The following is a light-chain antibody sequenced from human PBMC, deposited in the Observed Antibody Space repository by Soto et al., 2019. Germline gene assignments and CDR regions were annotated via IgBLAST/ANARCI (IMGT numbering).Light chain of an antibody. V-gene: IGKV1-5*01. CDR2: DAS. CDR3: QHYGGMWA. J-gene: IGKJ1*01. CDR1: QSISSW. Sequence: RVPIPCRASQSISSWLAWYQQKPGKAPKVLIYDASNLESGVPSRFSGSGSGTEFILTISSLQPDDFTTYYCQHYGGMWAVGQGTKVDI.